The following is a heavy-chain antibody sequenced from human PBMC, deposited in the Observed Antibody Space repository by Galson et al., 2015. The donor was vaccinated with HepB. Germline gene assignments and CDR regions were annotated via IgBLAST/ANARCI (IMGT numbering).Heavy chain of an antibody. V-gene: IGHV5-10-1*01. J-gene: IGHJ6*02. Sequence: QSGAEVTKPGESLGISCKGSGYSFTSYWISWVRQMPGKGLEWMGRIDPSDSYTNYSPSFQGHVTISADKSISTAYLQWSSLKASDTAMYYCARTTRIAAAGTNYYYGMDVWGQGTTVTVSS. CDR3: ARTTRIAAAGTNYYYGMDV. CDR1: GYSFTSYW. D-gene: IGHD6-13*01. CDR2: IDPSDSYT.